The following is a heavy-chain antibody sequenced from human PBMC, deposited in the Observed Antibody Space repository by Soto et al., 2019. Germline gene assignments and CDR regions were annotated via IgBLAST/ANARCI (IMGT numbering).Heavy chain of an antibody. V-gene: IGHV4-39*01. CDR1: GDSISSGGYY. CDR3: VSRLGYGYARDV. CDR2: IYFNGNT. Sequence: QLQLQESGPGLVKPSEILSLTCTVSGDSISSGGYYWGWIRQPPGKGLEWIGSIYFNGNTYYNPSLKSRVTISRDTSRNQSSLRLISVTAADTAVYYCVSRLGYGYARDVWGQGTTVTVSS. D-gene: IGHD5-12*01. J-gene: IGHJ6*02.